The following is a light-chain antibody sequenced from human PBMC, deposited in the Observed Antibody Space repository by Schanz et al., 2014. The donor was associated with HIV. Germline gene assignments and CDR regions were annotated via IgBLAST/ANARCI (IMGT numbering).Light chain of an antibody. CDR1: QDISES. Sequence: DIQMTQSPSSLSAFVGDRVTITCRASQDISESLAWFQQKPGKVPKSLIYDASTLQSGVPSKFSGSGSGTDFTLTISDLQPEDFATYYCQHYKTYPYSFGQGTRVEIK. CDR2: DAS. V-gene: IGKV1-16*02. CDR3: QHYKTYPYS. J-gene: IGKJ2*03.